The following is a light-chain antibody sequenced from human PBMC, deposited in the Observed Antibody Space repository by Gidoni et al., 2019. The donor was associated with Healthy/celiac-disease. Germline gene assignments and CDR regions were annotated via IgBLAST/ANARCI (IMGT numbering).Light chain of an antibody. Sequence: EIVLTQSPGTLSCSPWERATLSCRASQSVSSSDLAWYKQKPGQAPRLLSYGASSRATGIPDRFSGSGSGTDFTIRISRLEPEDVAVDYCQQYGSSPPVTFGQGTRLEIK. CDR3: QQYGSSPPVT. CDR1: QSVSSSD. V-gene: IGKV3-20*01. CDR2: GAS. J-gene: IGKJ5*01.